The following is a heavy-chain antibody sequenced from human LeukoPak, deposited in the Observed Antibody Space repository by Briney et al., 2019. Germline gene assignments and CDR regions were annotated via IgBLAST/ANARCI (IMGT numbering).Heavy chain of an antibody. Sequence: PSRSLRLSCAASGFSFGDYALHWVRQAPGKGLEWVSGISWNSGSIGYADSVKGRFTISRDNAKNSLYLQMNSLRAEDTALYYCAKGGRGYSYLPDYWGQGTLVTVSS. CDR1: GFSFGDYA. V-gene: IGHV3-9*01. J-gene: IGHJ4*02. CDR3: AKGGRGYSYLPDY. CDR2: ISWNSGSI. D-gene: IGHD5-18*01.